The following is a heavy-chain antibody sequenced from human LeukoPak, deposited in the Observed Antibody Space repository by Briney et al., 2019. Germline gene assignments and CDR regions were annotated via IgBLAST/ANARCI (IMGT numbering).Heavy chain of an antibody. CDR1: SGSISSYY. V-gene: IGHV4-59*12. CDR3: AREASIAAAGHDQTFDY. Sequence: SETLSLTCTVSSGSISSYYWSWIRQPPGKGLEWIGYIYYSGSTNYNPSLKSRVTISVDTSKNQFSLKLSSVTAADTAVYYCAREASIAAAGHDQTFDYWGQGTLVTVSS. CDR2: IYYSGST. D-gene: IGHD6-13*01. J-gene: IGHJ4*02.